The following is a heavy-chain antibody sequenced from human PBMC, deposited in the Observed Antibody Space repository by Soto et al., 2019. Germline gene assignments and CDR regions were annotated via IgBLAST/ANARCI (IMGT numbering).Heavy chain of an antibody. J-gene: IGHJ4*02. CDR1: GGTFSTYA. D-gene: IGHD3-22*01. Sequence: QVQLVQSGAEVKKPGSSVKVSCKASGGTFSTYAIDWVRQAPGQGLEWMGGIIPLFGTAKYAQNFQARITITADESTNTAYMELRSLSTQDTAVYYCARGVHYDSSGYYYFHWGQGTLVTVSS. CDR3: ARGVHYDSSGYYYFH. CDR2: IIPLFGTA. V-gene: IGHV1-69*01.